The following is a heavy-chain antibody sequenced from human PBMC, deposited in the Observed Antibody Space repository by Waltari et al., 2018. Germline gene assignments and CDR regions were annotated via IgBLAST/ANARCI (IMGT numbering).Heavy chain of an antibody. CDR1: GGSITTITFF. Sequence: QLQMPESGPGLVRPSETLSLTCAVSGGSITTITFFWGWIRQPPGKGLEWIGSFSYNGNTYYNPALKSRATISGDTSKNQVSLVLTSVTAADTAVYYCARGLGAIYWGHGTLVTVSS. CDR2: FSYNGNT. D-gene: IGHD2-21*01. J-gene: IGHJ4*01. V-gene: IGHV4-39*07. CDR3: ARGLGAIY.